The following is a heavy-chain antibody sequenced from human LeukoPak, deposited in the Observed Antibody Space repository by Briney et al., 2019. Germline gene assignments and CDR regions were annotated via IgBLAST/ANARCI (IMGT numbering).Heavy chain of an antibody. CDR3: ARALYGSGTRIDY. CDR2: IYYSGST. Sequence: SETLSLTCTVSGGSISSYYCSWIRQPPGKGLEWIGYIYYSGSTNYNPSLKSRVTISVDTSKNQFSLKLSSVTAADTAVYYCARALYGSGTRIDYWGQGTLVTVSS. D-gene: IGHD3-10*01. V-gene: IGHV4-59*01. J-gene: IGHJ4*02. CDR1: GGSISSYY.